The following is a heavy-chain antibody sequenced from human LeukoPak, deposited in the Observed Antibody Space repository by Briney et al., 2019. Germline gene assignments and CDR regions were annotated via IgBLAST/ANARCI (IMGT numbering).Heavy chain of an antibody. CDR1: GGAISSYY. CDR2: IYTSGST. Sequence: SSETLSLTCTVSGGAISSYYWSWIRQPAGQGLQWLGRIYTSGSTDYNPSLKSRVTMSVDTSKNQFSLKLSSVTAADTAVYYCARDHYDLGYFDYWGQGTLVTVSS. CDR3: ARDHYDLGYFDY. D-gene: IGHD3-3*01. V-gene: IGHV4-4*07. J-gene: IGHJ4*02.